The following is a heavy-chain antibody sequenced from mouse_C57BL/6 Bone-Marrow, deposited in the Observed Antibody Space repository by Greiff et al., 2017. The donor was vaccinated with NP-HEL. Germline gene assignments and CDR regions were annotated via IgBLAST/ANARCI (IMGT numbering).Heavy chain of an antibody. CDR3: FGSSFDY. J-gene: IGHJ2*01. CDR2: IHPNSGST. CDR1: GFNIKDDY. D-gene: IGHD1-1*01. Sequence: QVQLKESGAELVRPGASVKLSCTASGFNIKDDYMHWVKQRPGQGLEWIGMIHPNSGSTNYNEKFKSKATLTVDKSSSTAYMQLSSLTSEDSAVYYCFGSSFDYWGQGTTLTVSS. V-gene: IGHV1-64*01.